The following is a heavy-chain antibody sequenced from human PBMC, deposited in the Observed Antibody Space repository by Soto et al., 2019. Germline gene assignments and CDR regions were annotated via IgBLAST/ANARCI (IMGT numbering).Heavy chain of an antibody. CDR1: GGTFSSYA. J-gene: IGHJ6*02. Sequence: QVQLVQSGAEVKKPGSSVKVSCKASGGTFSSYAISWVRQAPGQGLEWMGGIIPIFGTANYAQKFQGRVTITADESTSKAYMELSSLRSEDTAVYYCARGGYDSSSYYPGPYYYYYGMDVWGQGTTVTVSS. V-gene: IGHV1-69*01. CDR2: IIPIFGTA. D-gene: IGHD3-22*01. CDR3: ARGGYDSSSYYPGPYYYYYGMDV.